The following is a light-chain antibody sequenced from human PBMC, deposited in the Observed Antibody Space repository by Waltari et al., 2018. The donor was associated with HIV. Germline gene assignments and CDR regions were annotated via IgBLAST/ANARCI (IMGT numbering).Light chain of an antibody. Sequence: QSALTQPASVSGSLGQSITFSCTGTSSDIGSYNYVSWYQQHPGKAPKSLIYDVTTLPSGLSNRFSGSKSGNTASLTISGLQAEDEADYYCTSFTSSSAWVFGGGTMLTVL. V-gene: IGLV2-14*03. J-gene: IGLJ3*02. CDR3: TSFTSSSAWV. CDR2: DVT. CDR1: SSDIGSYNY.